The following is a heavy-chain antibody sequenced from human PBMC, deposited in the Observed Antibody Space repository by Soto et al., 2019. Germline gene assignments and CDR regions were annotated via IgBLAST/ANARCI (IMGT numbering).Heavy chain of an antibody. Sequence: GASVKVSCKASGYTFTSYDINWVRQATGQGLEWMGRMNPNSGNTGYAQKFQGRVTMTRNTSISTAYMELSSLRSEDTAVYYCAVYYYDSSGYERSDYWGQGTLVTVSS. D-gene: IGHD3-22*01. CDR1: GYTFTSYD. J-gene: IGHJ4*02. V-gene: IGHV1-8*01. CDR3: AVYYYDSSGYERSDY. CDR2: MNPNSGNT.